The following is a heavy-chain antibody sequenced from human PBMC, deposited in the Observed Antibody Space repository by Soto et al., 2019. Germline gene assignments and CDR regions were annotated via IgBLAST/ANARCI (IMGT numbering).Heavy chain of an antibody. Sequence: SVKVSCKASGGTFSSYAISWVRQAPGQGLEWMGGIIPIFGTANYAQKFQGRVTITADESTSTAYMELSSLRSEDTAVYYCAREVGDYRYYYYYGMDVWGQGTTVTVSS. CDR3: AREVGDYRYYYYYGMDV. D-gene: IGHD1-26*01. J-gene: IGHJ6*02. V-gene: IGHV1-69*13. CDR1: GGTFSSYA. CDR2: IIPIFGTA.